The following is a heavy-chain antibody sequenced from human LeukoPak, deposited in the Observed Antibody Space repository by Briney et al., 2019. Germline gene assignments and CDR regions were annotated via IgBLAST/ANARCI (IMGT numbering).Heavy chain of an antibody. D-gene: IGHD3-16*01. CDR2: IYTSGST. J-gene: IGHJ6*03. V-gene: IGHV4-4*07. CDR3: ARELRGARYDYYMDV. CDR1: GGSISSYY. Sequence: PSETLSLTCTVSGGSISSYYWSWIRQPAGKGLEWIGRIYTSGSTNYNPSLKRRVTISVDTSMNQFSLQLSSVTAADTAVYYCARELRGARYDYYMDVWGKGTTVTVSS.